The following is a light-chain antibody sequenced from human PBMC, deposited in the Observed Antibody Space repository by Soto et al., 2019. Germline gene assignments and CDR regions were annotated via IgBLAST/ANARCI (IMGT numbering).Light chain of an antibody. V-gene: IGLV1-40*01. CDR3: SSYTVSASPYV. CDR1: SSNIGAGYG. J-gene: IGLJ1*01. Sequence: QSVLTQPPSVSGAPGQRVTISCTGSSSNIGAGYGVHWYQQLPGTAPKLLIYDNNNRPSGVPDRFSVSKSGTSASLAITGLQAEDEADYYCSSYTVSASPYVFGTGTKVTVL. CDR2: DNN.